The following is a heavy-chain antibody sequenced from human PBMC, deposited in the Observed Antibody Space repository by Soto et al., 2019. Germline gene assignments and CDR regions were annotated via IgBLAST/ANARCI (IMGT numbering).Heavy chain of an antibody. CDR2: INAGNGNT. J-gene: IGHJ1*01. CDR1: GYTFTNYA. Sequence: ASVKVSCKASGYTFTNYAMHWVRQAPGQRLEWMGWINAGNGNTKYSQKFQGRVTITRDTSASTAYMELSSLRSEDTAVYYCARVQRGYYDSSGYPEYFQHWGQGTLVTVSS. D-gene: IGHD3-22*01. V-gene: IGHV1-3*01. CDR3: ARVQRGYYDSSGYPEYFQH.